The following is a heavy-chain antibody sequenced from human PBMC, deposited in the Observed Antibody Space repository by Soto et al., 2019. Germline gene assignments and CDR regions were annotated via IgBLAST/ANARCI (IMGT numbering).Heavy chain of an antibody. CDR3: ARTLITIYPSYGMDV. V-gene: IGHV4-59*01. D-gene: IGHD3-16*01. J-gene: IGHJ6*02. CDR1: GGSISSYY. Sequence: PSETLSLTCTVSGGSISSYYWSWVRQPPGKGLEWIGYIYYSGSTNYNPSLKSRVTISVDTSKNQFSLKLSSVTAADTAVYYCARTLITIYPSYGMDVWGQGTTVTVSS. CDR2: IYYSGST.